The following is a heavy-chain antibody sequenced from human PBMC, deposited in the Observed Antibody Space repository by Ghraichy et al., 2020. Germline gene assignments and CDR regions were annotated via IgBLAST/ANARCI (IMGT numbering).Heavy chain of an antibody. V-gene: IGHV1-8*01. D-gene: IGHD3-22*01. Sequence: ASVKVSCKASGYTFTSYDINWVRQATGQGLEWMGWMNPNSGNTGYAQKFQGRVTMTRNTSISTAYMELSSLRSEDTAVYYCARGGYYYDSSGYYHPRWFDPWGQGTLVTVSS. J-gene: IGHJ5*02. CDR2: MNPNSGNT. CDR1: GYTFTSYD. CDR3: ARGGYYYDSSGYYHPRWFDP.